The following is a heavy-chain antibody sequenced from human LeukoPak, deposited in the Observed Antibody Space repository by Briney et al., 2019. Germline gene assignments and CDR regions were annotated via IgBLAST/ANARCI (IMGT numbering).Heavy chain of an antibody. Sequence: ASVKVSCTASGYTLTDYFVHWVRQAPGQGLEWMGWINPYSGGTHYAQKFQGRVAMTRDTSFTTADMELSRLRSDDTAVYYCARGRLVVVTAARAPPFDFWGQGTLVTVSS. V-gene: IGHV1-2*02. CDR1: GYTLTDYF. J-gene: IGHJ4*02. CDR3: ARGRLVVVTAARAPPFDF. D-gene: IGHD2-21*02. CDR2: INPYSGGT.